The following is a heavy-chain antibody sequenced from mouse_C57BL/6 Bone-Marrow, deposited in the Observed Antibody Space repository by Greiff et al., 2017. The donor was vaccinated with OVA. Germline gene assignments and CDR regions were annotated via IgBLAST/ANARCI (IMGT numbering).Heavy chain of an antibody. CDR3: ARAVGYVDY. CDR2: IDPSDSYT. Sequence: VQLQQPGAELVMPGASVKLSCKASGYTFTSYWMHWVKQRPGQGLEWIGEIDPSDSYTNYNQKFKGKSTLTVDKSSSTAYMQLSSLTSEDSAVYYCARAVGYVDYWGQGTTLTVSS. CDR1: GYTFTSYW. V-gene: IGHV1-69*01. J-gene: IGHJ2*01.